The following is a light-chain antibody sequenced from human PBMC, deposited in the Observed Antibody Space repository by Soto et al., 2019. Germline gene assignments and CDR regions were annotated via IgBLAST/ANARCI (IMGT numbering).Light chain of an antibody. CDR1: SSDIGVYNY. V-gene: IGLV2-14*01. CDR3: SSYTSSSTQV. J-gene: IGLJ1*01. CDR2: EVS. Sequence: QSALTQPASVSGSPGQSITISCTGTSSDIGVYNYVSWYQQHPGKAPKLVICEVSNRPSGVSSRFSGSKSGNTASLTISGLRAEDEADYYCSSYTSSSTQVFGTGTKVTVL.